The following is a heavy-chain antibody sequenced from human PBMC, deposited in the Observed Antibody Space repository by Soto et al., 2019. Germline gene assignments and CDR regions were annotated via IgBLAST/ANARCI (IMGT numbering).Heavy chain of an antibody. V-gene: IGHV3-66*01. J-gene: IGHJ3*02. CDR3: ARDRPRGYCSGGSCPGGLDAFDI. Sequence: EVQLVESGGGLVQPGGSLRLSCAASGFTVSSNYMSWVRQAPGKGLEWVSVIYSDGSTYYADSVKGRFTISRDNTKNTLNLQMNSLRAEDTAVYYCARDRPRGYCSGGSCPGGLDAFDIWGQGTMVTVSS. D-gene: IGHD2-15*01. CDR2: IYSDGST. CDR1: GFTVSSNY.